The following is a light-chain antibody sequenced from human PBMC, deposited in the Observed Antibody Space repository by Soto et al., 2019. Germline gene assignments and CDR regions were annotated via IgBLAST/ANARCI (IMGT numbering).Light chain of an antibody. Sequence: QSVLTQPPLVSAAPGQKVTISCSGSSSNIENNYVSWYQQLPGTAPKLLIYDNNKRPSEIPDRFSGSKSGTSATLGITGLQTGDEADYHCGTWDSSLNGVVFGGGTKLTVL. CDR3: GTWDSSLNGVV. J-gene: IGLJ2*01. V-gene: IGLV1-51*01. CDR1: SSNIENNY. CDR2: DNN.